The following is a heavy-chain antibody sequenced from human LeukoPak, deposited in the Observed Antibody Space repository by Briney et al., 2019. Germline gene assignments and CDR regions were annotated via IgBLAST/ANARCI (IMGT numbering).Heavy chain of an antibody. CDR1: GFTFSSYG. Sequence: GGSLRLSCAASGFTFSSYGMHWVRQAPGKGLELVAVISYDGSNKYYADSVKGRFTISRDNAKNTLYLQMNSLRAEDTAVYYCAKNSGHGLKSPDAFDIWGQGTMDIVSS. CDR3: AKNSGHGLKSPDAFDI. D-gene: IGHD5-12*01. CDR2: ISYDGSNK. J-gene: IGHJ3*02. V-gene: IGHV3-30*18.